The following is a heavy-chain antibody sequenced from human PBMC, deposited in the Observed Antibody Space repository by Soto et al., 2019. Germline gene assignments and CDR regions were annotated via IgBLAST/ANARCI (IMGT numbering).Heavy chain of an antibody. Sequence: PSETLSLTCTVSGVSISSGGYYWTWIRQHPGKGLEWIGYNYYSGITYYNPSLKSRVTISLDTSKNQFSLKLSSVTAADTAVYYCARGSSIAGLYYGMDVWGQGTTVT. CDR2: NYYSGIT. CDR1: GVSISSGGYY. J-gene: IGHJ6*02. D-gene: IGHD6-6*01. CDR3: ARGSSIAGLYYGMDV. V-gene: IGHV4-31*03.